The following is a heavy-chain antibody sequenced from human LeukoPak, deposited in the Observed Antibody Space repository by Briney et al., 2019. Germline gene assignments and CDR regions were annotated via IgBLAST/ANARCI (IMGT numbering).Heavy chain of an antibody. CDR1: GGSFSGYY. Sequence: PSETLSLTCTVSGGSFSGYYWSWIRQPPGKGLEWIGEINHSGSTNYNPSLKSRVTISVDTSKNQFSLKLSSVTAADTAVYYCARGTHMATFDYWGQGTLVTVSS. J-gene: IGHJ4*02. CDR2: INHSGST. D-gene: IGHD2-21*01. CDR3: ARGTHMATFDY. V-gene: IGHV4-34*01.